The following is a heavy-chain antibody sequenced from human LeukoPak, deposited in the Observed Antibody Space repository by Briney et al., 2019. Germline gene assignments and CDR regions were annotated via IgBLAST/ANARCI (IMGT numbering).Heavy chain of an antibody. CDR2: INPNSGGT. CDR3: ARYPRRSYTAMVPFDY. V-gene: IGHV1-2*02. D-gene: IGHD5-18*01. J-gene: IGHJ4*02. Sequence: VASVKVSCKASGYTFTGYYMHWVRQAPGQGLEWMGWINPNSGGTNYAQKFQGRVTMTRDTSISTAYMELSRLRPDDTAVYYCARYPRRSYTAMVPFDYWGQGTLVTVSS. CDR1: GYTFTGYY.